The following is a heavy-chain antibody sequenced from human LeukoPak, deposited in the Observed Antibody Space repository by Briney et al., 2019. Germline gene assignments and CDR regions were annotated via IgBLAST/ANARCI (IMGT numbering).Heavy chain of an antibody. J-gene: IGHJ6*03. CDR1: GYTFTSYD. CDR2: MNPNSGNT. Sequence: ASLKVSCKASGYTFTSYDINWVRQATGQGLEWMGWMNPNSGNTGYAQKFQGRVTITRNTSISTAYMELSSLRSEDTAVYYCARLGSYSLYYYYYYYMDVWGKGTTVTVSS. V-gene: IGHV1-8*03. CDR3: ARLGSYSLYYYYYYYMDV. D-gene: IGHD1-26*01.